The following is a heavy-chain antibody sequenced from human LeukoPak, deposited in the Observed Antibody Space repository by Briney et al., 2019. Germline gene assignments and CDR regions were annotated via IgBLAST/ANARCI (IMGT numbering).Heavy chain of an antibody. CDR3: ARVQGGWSSNYFDY. CDR1: GFTFSDYQ. V-gene: IGHV3-11*05. J-gene: IGHJ4*02. CDR2: ISSSSSYT. Sequence: GGSLILSCTASGFTFSDYQMTWIRQAPGKGLEWVSYISSSSSYTNYADSVKGRFTISRDNAKNSLYLQMNSLRADDTAVYYCARVQGGWSSNYFDYWGQGTLVTVSS. D-gene: IGHD6-19*01.